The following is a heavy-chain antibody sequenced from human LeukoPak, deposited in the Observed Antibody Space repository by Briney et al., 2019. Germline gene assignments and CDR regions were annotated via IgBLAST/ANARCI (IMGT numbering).Heavy chain of an antibody. CDR1: GFTLSSYA. V-gene: IGHV3-66*01. CDR2: IYIGGAT. J-gene: IGHJ4*02. D-gene: IGHD3-10*01. CDR3: ARGSGSNYNVRG. Sequence: PGGSLRLSCVVSGFTLSSYAMSWVRQAPGKGLEWVSVIYIGGATYYRDSVKGRFTISRDNSENTLYLQMNSLRAEDTAVYYCARGSGSNYNVRGWGQGTLVTVSS.